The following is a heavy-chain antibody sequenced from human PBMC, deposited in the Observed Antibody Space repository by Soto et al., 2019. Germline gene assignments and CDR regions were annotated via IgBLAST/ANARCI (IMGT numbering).Heavy chain of an antibody. Sequence: QLQLQESGPGLVRPSETLSLTCSVSGASINNFAYYWGWIRQPPGKGLEWIGTVYYNENTYYNPSLKRRVAISVDTAKNQFSLNLRSVTAADTAIYFCARRERYYGSPGWFDPWGQGTLVTVSS. CDR3: ARRERYYGSPGWFDP. V-gene: IGHV4-39*01. CDR1: GASINNFAYY. CDR2: VYYNENT. D-gene: IGHD3-10*01. J-gene: IGHJ5*01.